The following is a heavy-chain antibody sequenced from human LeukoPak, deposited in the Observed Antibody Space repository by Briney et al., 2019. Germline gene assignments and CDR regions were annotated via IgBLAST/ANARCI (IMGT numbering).Heavy chain of an antibody. CDR1: GFTFSSYS. CDR3: AKTPPGYGDLPYYFDY. Sequence: LPGGSLRLSCAASGFTFSSYSMNWVRQAPGKGLEWVSYISSSSSTIYYADSVKGRFTISRDNSKNTLYLQMNSLRAEDTAVYYCAKTPPGYGDLPYYFDYWGQGTLVTVSS. J-gene: IGHJ4*02. V-gene: IGHV3-48*01. CDR2: ISSSSSTI. D-gene: IGHD4-17*01.